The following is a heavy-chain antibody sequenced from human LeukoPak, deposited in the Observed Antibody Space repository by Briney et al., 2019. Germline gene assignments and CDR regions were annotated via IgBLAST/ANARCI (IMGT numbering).Heavy chain of an antibody. CDR2: MNPNGGNT. Sequence: ASVKVSCKASGYTFTSYDINWVRQATGQGLEWMGWMNPNGGNTGYAQKFQGRVTITRNTSISTAYMELSSLRSEDTAVYYCARGEGYDSSGYGWFDPWGQGTLVTVSS. D-gene: IGHD3-22*01. J-gene: IGHJ5*02. CDR1: GYTFTSYD. V-gene: IGHV1-8*03. CDR3: ARGEGYDSSGYGWFDP.